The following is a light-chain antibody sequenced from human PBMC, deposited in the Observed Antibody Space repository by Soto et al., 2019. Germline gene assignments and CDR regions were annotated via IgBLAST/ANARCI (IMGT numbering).Light chain of an antibody. CDR3: CSYAGSRV. V-gene: IGLV2-23*01. CDR2: EGS. Sequence: QSALTQPRSVSGSPGQSVTISCTGTSSDAGNYNLVSWYQHHPGKAPKLMIYEGSKRPSGVSNRFSGSNSGTTASLTISGLQAEDEADYYCCSYAGSRVFGGGTKLTVL. J-gene: IGLJ3*02. CDR1: SSDAGNYNL.